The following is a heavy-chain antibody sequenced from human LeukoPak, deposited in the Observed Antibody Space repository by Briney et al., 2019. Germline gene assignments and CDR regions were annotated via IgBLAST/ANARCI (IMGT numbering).Heavy chain of an antibody. CDR2: IYHSGST. V-gene: IGHV4-38-2*02. J-gene: IGHJ5*02. CDR1: GYSISSGYY. D-gene: IGHD2-15*01. Sequence: PSETLSLTCTVSGYSISSGYYWGWIRQPPGKGLEWIGSIYHSGSTYYNPSLKSRVTISVDTSKNQFSLKLSSVTAADTAVYYCARVDLYNWFDPWGQGTLVTVSS. CDR3: ARVDLYNWFDP.